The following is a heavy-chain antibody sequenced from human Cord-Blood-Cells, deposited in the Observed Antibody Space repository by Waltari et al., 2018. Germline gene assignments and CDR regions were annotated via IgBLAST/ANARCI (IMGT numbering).Heavy chain of an antibody. J-gene: IGHJ4*02. Sequence: QVQLVQSGAEVKKPGASVKVSCKASGYTFTGYYMHWVPPAPGQGLEWMGWINPNSGGTNYAQKFQGRVTMTRDTSISTAYMELSRLRSDDTAVYYCARASITIFGVVIIRFDYWGQGTLVTVSS. D-gene: IGHD3-3*01. CDR1: GYTFTGYY. CDR3: ARASITIFGVVIIRFDY. V-gene: IGHV1-2*02. CDR2: INPNSGGT.